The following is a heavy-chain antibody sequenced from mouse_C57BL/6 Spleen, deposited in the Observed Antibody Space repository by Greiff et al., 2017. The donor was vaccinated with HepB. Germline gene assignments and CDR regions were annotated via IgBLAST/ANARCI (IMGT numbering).Heavy chain of an antibody. J-gene: IGHJ2*01. V-gene: IGHV1-19*01. CDR3: ARSDNYYGSSYYFDY. CDR2: INPYNGGT. CDR1: GYTFTDYY. Sequence: VQLKQSGPVLVKPGASVKMSCKASGYTFTDYYMNWVKQSHGKSLEWIGVINPYNGGTSYNQKFKGKSTLTVDKSSSTAYMELNSLTSEDSAVYYCARSDNYYGSSYYFDYWGQGTTLTVSS. D-gene: IGHD1-1*01.